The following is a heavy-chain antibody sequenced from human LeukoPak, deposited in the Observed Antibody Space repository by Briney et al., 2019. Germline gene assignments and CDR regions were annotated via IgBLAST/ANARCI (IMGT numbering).Heavy chain of an antibody. CDR1: GGSISSYY. D-gene: IGHD6-13*01. J-gene: IGHJ4*02. CDR3: AKEADSSSWVRRFDY. CDR2: ISGSGGST. V-gene: IGHV3-23*01. Sequence: ETLSLTCTVSGGSISSYYWSWVRQAPGKGLEWVSAISGSGGSTYYADSVKGRFTISRDNSKNTLYLQMNSLRAEDTAVYYCAKEADSSSWVRRFDYWGQGTLVTVSS.